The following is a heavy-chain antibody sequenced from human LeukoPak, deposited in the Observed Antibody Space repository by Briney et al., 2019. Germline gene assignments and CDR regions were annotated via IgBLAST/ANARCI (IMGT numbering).Heavy chain of an antibody. J-gene: IGHJ4*02. CDR3: ARCSGADCAY. V-gene: IGHV4-59*01. Sequence: WETLSLTCAVSGGPLSRYYWSWVRQPPGKGLEWVGYIYYSGSTNYNPSLKSRVTISIDTSKNQFYLKLNTVNAAVTVVYRGARCSGADCAYWGQGTLVTVSS. CDR1: GGPLSRYY. CDR2: IYYSGST. D-gene: IGHD2-15*01.